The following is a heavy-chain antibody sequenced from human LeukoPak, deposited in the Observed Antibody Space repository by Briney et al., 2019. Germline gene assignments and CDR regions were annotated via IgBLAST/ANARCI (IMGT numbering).Heavy chain of an antibody. CDR3: ARVPRDPWHYDY. V-gene: IGHV3-7*03. D-gene: IGHD5-24*01. CDR2: IKPDGSEK. J-gene: IGHJ4*02. CDR1: GFTFSSYW. Sequence: PGGSLRLSCAASGFTFSSYWMSWVRQAPGKGLEWVANIKPDGSEKYYVDSVKGRFTISRDNAKNSLYLQMSSLRAGDTAVYYCARVPRDPWHYDYWGQGTLVPVSS.